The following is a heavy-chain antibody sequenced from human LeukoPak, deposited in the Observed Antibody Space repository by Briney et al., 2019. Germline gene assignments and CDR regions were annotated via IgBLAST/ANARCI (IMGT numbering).Heavy chain of an antibody. CDR1: RFTFSNYA. V-gene: IGHV3-30*02. J-gene: IGHJ4*02. CDR2: IRYDGSNK. CDR3: ARAAAALLDY. Sequence: GGSLRLSCAASRFTFSNYAIHWVRQAPGKGLEWVAFIRYDGSNKYYADSVKGRFTISRDNSKNTLYLQMNSLRAEDTAVYYCARAAAALLDYWGQGTLVTVSS. D-gene: IGHD6-13*01.